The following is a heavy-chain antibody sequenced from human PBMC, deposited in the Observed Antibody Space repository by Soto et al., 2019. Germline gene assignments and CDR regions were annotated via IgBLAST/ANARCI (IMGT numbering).Heavy chain of an antibody. J-gene: IGHJ4*02. Sequence: EVQLLESGGGLAQPGGSLRLSCAASGFTFSGYTMAWVRQAPGKGLEWVSTISHSGESTYYAESVKGWFTISRDNSKNTLFPQMSSLRGEDTAVYFCSKDGWENWGQGTLVTVAS. CDR2: ISHSGEST. D-gene: IGHD6-19*01. CDR1: GFTFSGYT. CDR3: SKDGWEN. V-gene: IGHV3-23*01.